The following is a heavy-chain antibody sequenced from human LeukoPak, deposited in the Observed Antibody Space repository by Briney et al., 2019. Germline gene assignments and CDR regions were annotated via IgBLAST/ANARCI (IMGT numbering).Heavy chain of an antibody. V-gene: IGHV4-34*01. Sequence: PSETLSLTCAVYGGSFSGYYWSWIRQPPGKGLEWIGEINHSGSTNYNPSLRSRVTISVDTSKNQFSLKLSSVTAADPAVYYCLLGYYPRAFDIWGQGTLVTVSS. CDR1: GGSFSGYY. J-gene: IGHJ3*02. D-gene: IGHD3-22*01. CDR3: LLGYYPRAFDI. CDR2: INHSGST.